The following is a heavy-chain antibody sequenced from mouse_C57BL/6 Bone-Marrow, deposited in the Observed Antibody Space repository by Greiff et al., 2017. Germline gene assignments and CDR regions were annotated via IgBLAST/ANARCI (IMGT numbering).Heavy chain of an antibody. Sequence: EVQLQQSGPELVKPGASVKISCKASGYTFTDYYMNWVKQSHGKSLEWIGDINPNNGGTSYNQKFKGKATLTVDKSSSTAYMELRSLTSEDSAVYYCARSGGDPFYWYFDVWGTGTTVTVSS. V-gene: IGHV1-26*01. J-gene: IGHJ1*03. CDR1: GYTFTDYY. D-gene: IGHD2-13*01. CDR2: INPNNGGT. CDR3: ARSGGDPFYWYFDV.